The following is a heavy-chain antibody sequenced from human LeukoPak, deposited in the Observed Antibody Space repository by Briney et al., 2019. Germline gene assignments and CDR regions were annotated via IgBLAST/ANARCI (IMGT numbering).Heavy chain of an antibody. D-gene: IGHD2-2*01. CDR2: INPNNGGT. V-gene: IGHV1-2*02. CDR3: ARDLGYCTSTSCAEGWFDP. CDR1: GYIFTDYY. Sequence: GASVKVSCKASGYIFTDYYMHWVRQAPGQGLEWMGWINPNNGGTNYAERFQGRVTMTRDTSSSTVYMQLSRLRSDDTAVYYCARDLGYCTSTSCAEGWFDPWGQGTLVTVSS. J-gene: IGHJ5*02.